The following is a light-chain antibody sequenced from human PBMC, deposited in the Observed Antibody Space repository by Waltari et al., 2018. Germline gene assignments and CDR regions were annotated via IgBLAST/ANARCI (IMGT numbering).Light chain of an antibody. CDR3: QTGGHGTWV. J-gene: IGLJ3*02. CDR2: VNSDGSH. CDR1: SGHSNNI. V-gene: IGLV4-69*01. Sequence: QLVVTQSPSASASLGASVKLTCTLSSGHSNNIIAWLQQRPEKGPRYWMKVNSDGSHIRGDDIPDRFSGFSSGAERYLTISSLQSEDEADYYCQTGGHGTWVFGGGTKLTGL.